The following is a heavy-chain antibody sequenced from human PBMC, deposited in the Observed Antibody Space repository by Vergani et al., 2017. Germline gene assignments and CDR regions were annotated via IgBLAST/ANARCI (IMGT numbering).Heavy chain of an antibody. Sequence: QVQLVQSGAEVKKPGSSVKVSCKASGGTFSSYAISWVRQAPGQGLEWMGWINPNSGGTNYAQKFQGRVTMTRDTSISTAYMELSRLRSDDTAVYYCARGIAVAVSFDYWGQGTLVTVSS. CDR1: GGTFSSYA. D-gene: IGHD6-19*01. V-gene: IGHV1-2*02. CDR3: ARGIAVAVSFDY. J-gene: IGHJ4*02. CDR2: INPNSGGT.